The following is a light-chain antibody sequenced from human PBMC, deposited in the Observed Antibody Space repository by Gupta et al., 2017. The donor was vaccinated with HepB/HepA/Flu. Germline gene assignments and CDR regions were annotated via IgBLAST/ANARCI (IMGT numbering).Light chain of an antibody. CDR1: NSNIGKSS. CDR3: AAWDASLNGYV. CDR2: DTD. J-gene: IGLJ1*01. Sequence: QSVLTQSPSASATPGQRVTISCSGDNSNIGKSSVNWYQHLPGTAPKLLIYDTDVRLSEVPDRFSGSKSGTSASLAISGLQAEDEADYFCAAWDASLNGYVFGTGTRVTVL. V-gene: IGLV1-44*01.